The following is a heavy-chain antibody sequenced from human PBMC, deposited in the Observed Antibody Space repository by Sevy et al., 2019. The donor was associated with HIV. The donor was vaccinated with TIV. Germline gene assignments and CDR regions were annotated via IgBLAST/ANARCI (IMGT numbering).Heavy chain of an antibody. CDR2: ISRSGSTI. CDR1: GFTFSDYY. CDR3: ARENTQTDETGWFDP. Sequence: GGSLRLSCAASGFTFSDYYMSWIRQAPGKGLEWVSYISRSGSTINYADSVKGRFTISRDNAKNSLYLQINSLRAEDTAVYYCARENTQTDETGWFDPWGQGTLVTASS. V-gene: IGHV3-11*01. J-gene: IGHJ5*02. D-gene: IGHD3-9*01.